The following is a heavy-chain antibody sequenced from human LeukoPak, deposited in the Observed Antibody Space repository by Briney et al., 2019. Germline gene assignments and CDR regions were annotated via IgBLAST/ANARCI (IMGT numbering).Heavy chain of an antibody. D-gene: IGHD3-10*01. J-gene: IGHJ4*02. V-gene: IGHV4-59*08. CDR2: IYYTGST. CDR3: ARHDYGSGSYYDY. CDR1: GGSISSYY. Sequence: SETLSLTCTVSGGSISSYYWSWIRQPPGKGLEWIGYIYYTGSTNYNPSLKSRVTISVDTSKNQFSLKLTSVTAADTAVYCCARHDYGSGSYYDYWGQGTLVTVSS.